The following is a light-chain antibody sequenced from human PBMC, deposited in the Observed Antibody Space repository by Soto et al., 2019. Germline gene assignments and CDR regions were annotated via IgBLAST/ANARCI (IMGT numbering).Light chain of an antibody. V-gene: IGKV3-20*01. CDR1: QSLRSN. CDR2: GAS. Sequence: EIVLTQSPGTLSLSPGERATLSCRASQSLRSNLAWYQQKPGQAPRLLIYGASSRATGIPDRFSGSGSGTDFTLTISRLEPEDFAVYYCQQCGSSLTFGGGTKVDIK. CDR3: QQCGSSLT. J-gene: IGKJ4*01.